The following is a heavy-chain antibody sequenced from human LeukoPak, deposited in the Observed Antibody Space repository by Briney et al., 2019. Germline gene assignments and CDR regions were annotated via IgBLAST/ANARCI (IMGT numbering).Heavy chain of an antibody. J-gene: IGHJ4*02. V-gene: IGHV4-39*01. D-gene: IGHD3-22*01. CDR2: IYYSGST. CDR3: ARRYYDSSGYYLQLGFDY. CDR1: GGSISGSSYY. Sequence: SSETLSLTCAVSGGSISGSSYYWGWIRQPPGKGLEWIGSIYYSGSTYYNPSLKSRVTISVDTSKNQFSLKLSSVTAADTAVYYCARRYYDSSGYYLQLGFDYWGQGTLVTVSS.